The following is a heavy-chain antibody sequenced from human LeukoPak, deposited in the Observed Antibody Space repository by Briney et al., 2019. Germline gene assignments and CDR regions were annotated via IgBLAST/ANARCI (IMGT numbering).Heavy chain of an antibody. J-gene: IGHJ4*02. CDR1: GFTFSSYS. V-gene: IGHV3-48*01. CDR3: ARDGPYNWNHENPFDY. D-gene: IGHD1-14*01. Sequence: GGSLRLSCAASGFTFSSYSMNWVRQAPGKGLEWVSYISSSSSTIYYADSVKGRFTISRDNAKNSLYLQMNSLRAEDTAVYYCARDGPYNWNHENPFDYWGQGTLVTVSS. CDR2: ISSSSSTI.